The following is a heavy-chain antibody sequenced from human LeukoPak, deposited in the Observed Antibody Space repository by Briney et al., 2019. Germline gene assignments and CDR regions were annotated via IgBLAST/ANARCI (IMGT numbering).Heavy chain of an antibody. D-gene: IGHD6-19*01. CDR2: IYHSGST. CDR3: ARAPSVAGYYYYYMDV. V-gene: IGHV4-4*02. Sequence: SGTLSLTCAVSGGSISSSNWWSWVRQPPGKGLEWIGEIYHSGSTNYNPSLKSRVTISVDKSKNQFSLKLSSVTAADTAVYYCARAPSVAGYYYYYMDVWGKGTTVTVSS. J-gene: IGHJ6*03. CDR1: GGSISSSNW.